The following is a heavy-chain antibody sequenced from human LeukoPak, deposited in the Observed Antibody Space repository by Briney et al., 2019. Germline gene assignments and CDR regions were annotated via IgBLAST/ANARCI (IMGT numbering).Heavy chain of an antibody. CDR2: IKQDGSEK. Sequence: PGGSLRLSCAASGFTFSSYWMSRVRQAPGKGLEWVANIKQDGSEKYYVDSVKGRFTISRDNAKNSLYLQMNSLRAEDTAVYYCARLSHGYDFWSGYYEILYYFDYWGQGTLVTVSS. J-gene: IGHJ4*02. V-gene: IGHV3-7*01. CDR3: ARLSHGYDFWSGYYEILYYFDY. D-gene: IGHD3-3*01. CDR1: GFTFSSYW.